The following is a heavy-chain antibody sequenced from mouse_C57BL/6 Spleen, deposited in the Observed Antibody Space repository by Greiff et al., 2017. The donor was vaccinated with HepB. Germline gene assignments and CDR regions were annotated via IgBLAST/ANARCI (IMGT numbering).Heavy chain of an antibody. D-gene: IGHD2-2*01. V-gene: IGHV1-85*01. CDR3: ARSTMVSHWYFDV. CDR2: IYPRDGST. Sequence: QVQLQQSGPELVKPGASVKLSCKASGYTFTSYDINWVKQRPGQGLEWIGWIYPRDGSTKYNEKFKGKATLTVDTSSSTAYMELHSLTSEDSAVYFCARSTMVSHWYFDVWAQGPRSPSPQ. J-gene: IGHJ1*03. CDR1: GYTFTSYD.